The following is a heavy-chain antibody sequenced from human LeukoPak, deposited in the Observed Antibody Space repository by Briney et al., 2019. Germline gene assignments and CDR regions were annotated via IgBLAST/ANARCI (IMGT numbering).Heavy chain of an antibody. CDR3: ARDSTTVVTTPYYFDF. V-gene: IGHV4-34*01. CDR2: INDRGHT. CDR1: GGSFCGYH. J-gene: IGHJ4*02. D-gene: IGHD4-23*01. Sequence: SETLSLTCAVLGGSFCGYHGNWIRQSPGKGLEWIGEINDRGHTNYNPSLESRITISVDTSKKQFSLNLSSVTAADTAVYYCARDSTTVVTTPYYFDFWGQGTLATVSS.